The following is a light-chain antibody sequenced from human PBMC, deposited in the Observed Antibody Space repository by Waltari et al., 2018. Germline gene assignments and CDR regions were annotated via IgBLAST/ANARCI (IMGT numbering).Light chain of an antibody. CDR2: VGT. J-gene: IGLJ2*01. Sequence: SALTQPRSVSGSPGQSVTISCTGTTSDVGRYNYVSWYQHLPGKAPELLMFVGTQRPSGVPDRFSGSKSANTASLTISGLQPDDEADYYCCSFSGAYTWIFGGGTKVTVL. CDR1: TSDVGRYNY. V-gene: IGLV2-11*01. CDR3: CSFSGAYTWI.